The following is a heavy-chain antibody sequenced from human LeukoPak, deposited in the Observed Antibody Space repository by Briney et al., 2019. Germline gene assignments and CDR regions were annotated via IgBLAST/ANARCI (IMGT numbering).Heavy chain of an antibody. D-gene: IGHD6-13*01. CDR1: GYTFTSYA. Sequence: ASVKVSCKASGYTFTSYAMHWVRQAPGQRLEWMGWINAGNGNTKYSQKFQGRVTITRDTSASTAYMELSSLRSEDTAVYYCARDTAAAIYYYYGMDVWGQGTTVTVSS. CDR2: INAGNGNT. CDR3: ARDTAAAIYYYYGMDV. V-gene: IGHV1-3*01. J-gene: IGHJ6*02.